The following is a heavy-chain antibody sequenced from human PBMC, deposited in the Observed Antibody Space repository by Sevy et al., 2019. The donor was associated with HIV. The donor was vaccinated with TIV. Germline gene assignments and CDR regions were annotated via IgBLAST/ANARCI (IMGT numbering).Heavy chain of an antibody. Sequence: ASVKVSCKASGYTFTSYYVHWVRQAPGQGLEWMGIINPRDGFTSYAQKLQGRVTVTRDTSTTAVYLELSSLRPEDTAVYYCARLPIMTTDDYYGMDVWGHGTTVTVSS. CDR3: ARLPIMTTDDYYGMDV. CDR2: INPRDGFT. V-gene: IGHV1-46*04. D-gene: IGHD1-1*01. CDR1: GYTFTSYY. J-gene: IGHJ6*02.